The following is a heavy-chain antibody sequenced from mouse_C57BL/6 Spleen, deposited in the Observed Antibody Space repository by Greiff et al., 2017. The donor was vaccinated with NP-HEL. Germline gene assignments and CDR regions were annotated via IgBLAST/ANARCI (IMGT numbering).Heavy chain of an antibody. D-gene: IGHD1-1*01. V-gene: IGHV1-19*01. CDR2: INPYNGGT. J-gene: IGHJ2*01. CDR3: ARRGLFITEHFDY. CDR1: GYTFTDYY. Sequence: EVQLQQSGPVLVKPGASVKMSCKASGYTFTDYYMNWVKQSHGKSLEWIGVINPYNGGTSYNQKFKGKATLTVDKSSSTAYMELNSLTSEDSAVYYCARRGLFITEHFDYWGQGTTLTVSS.